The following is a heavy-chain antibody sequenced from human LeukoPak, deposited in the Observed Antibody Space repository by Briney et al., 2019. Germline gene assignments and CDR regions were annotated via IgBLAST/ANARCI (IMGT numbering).Heavy chain of an antibody. Sequence: KPSEPPSLTCTVSGGSISFYYWSWIRQPPRQGLEWIGYIYYSGSTNYNPSLKSRVTISVDTSKNQFSLKLSSVTAADTAVYYCARVHRWPYYFDYWGQGTLVTVSS. CDR2: IYYSGST. CDR3: ARVHRWPYYFDY. CDR1: GGSISFYY. J-gene: IGHJ4*02. D-gene: IGHD6-13*01. V-gene: IGHV4-59*01.